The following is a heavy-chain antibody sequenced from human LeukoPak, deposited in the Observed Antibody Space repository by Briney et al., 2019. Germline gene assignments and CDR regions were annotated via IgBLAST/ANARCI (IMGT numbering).Heavy chain of an antibody. CDR1: GFTFDDYA. CDR2: ISWNSGSI. J-gene: IGHJ4*02. Sequence: GGSLRLSCAASGFTFDDYAMHWVRQAPGKGLEWVSGISWNSGSIGYADSVKGRFTISRDNAKNSLYLQMNSLRAEDTALYYCAKGDSSGWVYYFDYWGQGTLVTVSS. D-gene: IGHD6-19*01. V-gene: IGHV3-9*01. CDR3: AKGDSSGWVYYFDY.